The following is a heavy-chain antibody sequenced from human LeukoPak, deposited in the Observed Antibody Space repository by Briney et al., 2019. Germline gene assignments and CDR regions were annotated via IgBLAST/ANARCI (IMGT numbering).Heavy chain of an antibody. J-gene: IGHJ4*02. CDR1: GYTFTGYY. CDR2: MNPNSGDT. CDR3: ARDSLSGSSDY. D-gene: IGHD1-26*01. V-gene: IGHV1-2*02. Sequence: ASVKVSCKASGYTFTGYYIHWVRQAPGQGLEWTGLMNPNSGDTTYAQKFQGRVTMTRDTSISTAYMELNRLRSDETAVYYCARDSLSGSSDYWGQGTLVTVSS.